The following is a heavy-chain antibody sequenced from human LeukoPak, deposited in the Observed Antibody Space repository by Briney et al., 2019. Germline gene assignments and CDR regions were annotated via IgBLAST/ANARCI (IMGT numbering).Heavy chain of an antibody. J-gene: IGHJ4*02. Sequence: GGSLRLSCAASGSTFSSYWMSWVRQAPGKGLEWVANIKQDGSEKYYVDSVKGRFTISRDNAKNSLYLRMNSLRAEDTAVYYCASGRIAARSPFGYWGQGTLVTVSS. V-gene: IGHV3-7*01. CDR3: ASGRIAARSPFGY. D-gene: IGHD6-6*01. CDR2: IKQDGSEK. CDR1: GSTFSSYW.